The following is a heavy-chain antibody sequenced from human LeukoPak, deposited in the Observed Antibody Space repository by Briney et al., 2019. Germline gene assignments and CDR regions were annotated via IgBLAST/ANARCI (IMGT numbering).Heavy chain of an antibody. CDR2: ISYDGSNK. CDR3: AKDIGIAVAGTFNY. Sequence: GRSLRLSCAASGFTFSSYAMHWVRQAPGKGLEWVAVISYDGSNKYYADSVKGRFTISRDNSKNTLYLQMNSLRAEDTALYYCAKDIGIAVAGTFNYWGQGTLVTVSS. CDR1: GFTFSSYA. D-gene: IGHD6-19*01. J-gene: IGHJ4*02. V-gene: IGHV3-30-3*01.